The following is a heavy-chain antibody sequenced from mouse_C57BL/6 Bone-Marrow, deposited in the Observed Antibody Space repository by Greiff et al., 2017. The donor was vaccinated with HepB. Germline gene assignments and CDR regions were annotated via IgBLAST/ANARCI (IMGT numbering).Heavy chain of an antibody. D-gene: IGHD1-1*01. CDR1: GFTFTAYY. V-gene: IGHV7-3*01. Sequence: EVKLVESGGGLVQPGGSLRLSCAASGFTFTAYYMSWVRQPPGKALEWLGFIRNKANGYTTEYSASVKSRFTLSRDNSQSILYLQMNALRAEDSATYYCARYSYTTVLPMDYWGQGTSVTVSS. CDR3: ARYSYTTVLPMDY. CDR2: IRNKANGYTT. J-gene: IGHJ4*01.